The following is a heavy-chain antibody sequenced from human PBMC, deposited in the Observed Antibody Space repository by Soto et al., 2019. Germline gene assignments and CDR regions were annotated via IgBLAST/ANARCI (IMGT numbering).Heavy chain of an antibody. CDR3: ARVPTYYDFWSGYYTLCFDP. CDR1: GGSISSGDYY. D-gene: IGHD3-3*01. V-gene: IGHV4-30-4*01. J-gene: IGHJ5*02. Sequence: QVQLQESGPGLVKPSQTLSLTCTVSGGSISSGDYYWSWIRHPPGKGLEWIGYLYSSGSTYYNPSLKSRVTISVDTSKNQFSRQLSSVTAADTAVYYCARVPTYYDFWSGYYTLCFDPWGQGTLVTVSS. CDR2: LYSSGST.